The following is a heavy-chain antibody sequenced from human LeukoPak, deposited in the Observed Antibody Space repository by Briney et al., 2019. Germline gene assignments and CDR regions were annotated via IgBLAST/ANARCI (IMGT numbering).Heavy chain of an antibody. Sequence: SETLSLTCTVSGGAISSYYWTWIRQPAGKGLEWIGRIYGSGSTNHNPSLKSRVTMSVDTSKNQFSLKLSSVTAADTAVYYCARGPEMATTYFDYWGQGILVTVSS. CDR3: ARGPEMATTYFDY. CDR2: IYGSGST. V-gene: IGHV4-4*07. CDR1: GGAISSYY. J-gene: IGHJ4*02. D-gene: IGHD5-24*01.